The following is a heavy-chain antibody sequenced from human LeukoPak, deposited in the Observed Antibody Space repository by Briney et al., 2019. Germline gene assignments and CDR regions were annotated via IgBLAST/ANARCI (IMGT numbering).Heavy chain of an antibody. Sequence: ASVKVSCKASGVTFRSFPFPWVRQAPGQGFEWMGGIIPIFVTANYALKFQGRVTISTDESTSTVYMELRSLTSEDTAVYYCSTGRNKRPADYWGQGTLVIVSS. J-gene: IGHJ4*02. CDR3: STGRNKRPADY. D-gene: IGHD1-14*01. V-gene: IGHV1-69*05. CDR2: IIPIFVTA. CDR1: GVTFRSFP.